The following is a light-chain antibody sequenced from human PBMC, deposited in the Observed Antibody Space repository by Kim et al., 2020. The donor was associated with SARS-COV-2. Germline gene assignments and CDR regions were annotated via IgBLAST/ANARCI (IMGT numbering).Light chain of an antibody. Sequence: ELTQPPSASGTPGQRVTISCSGGSSNIGSNYVYWYQHLPGTAPKLLIYRNNQRPSGVPARFSGSKSATPASLAISGLRSEDEADYYCAAWDDSLGGYVFGSGTKVTAL. V-gene: IGLV1-47*01. J-gene: IGLJ1*01. CDR2: RNN. CDR3: AAWDDSLGGYV. CDR1: SSNIGSNY.